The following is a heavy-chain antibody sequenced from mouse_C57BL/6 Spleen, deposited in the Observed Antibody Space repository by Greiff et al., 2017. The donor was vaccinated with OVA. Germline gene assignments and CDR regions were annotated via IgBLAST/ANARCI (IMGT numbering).Heavy chain of an antibody. V-gene: IGHV5-4*01. CDR2: ISDGGSYT. Sequence: EVKLVESGGGLVKPGGSLKLSCAASGFTFSSYAMSWVRQTPEKRLEWVATISDGGSYTYYPDNVKGRFTISRDNAKNNLYLQMSHLKSEDTAMYYCARDRYYYGSSAFDYCGQGTTLTVSS. D-gene: IGHD1-1*01. CDR1: GFTFSSYA. J-gene: IGHJ2*01. CDR3: ARDRYYYGSSAFDY.